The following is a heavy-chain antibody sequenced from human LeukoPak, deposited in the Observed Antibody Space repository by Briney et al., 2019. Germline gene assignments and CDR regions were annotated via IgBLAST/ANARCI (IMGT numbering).Heavy chain of an antibody. CDR3: ARELPSGGDRV. V-gene: IGHV4-59*01. CDR2: IYYSWTT. D-gene: IGHD2-21*02. CDR1: GGSINSYD. J-gene: IGHJ4*02. Sequence: RSETLSLTCTVSGGSINSYDWSWIRQPPGKGLEWMGDIYYSWTTNYNPSLKTPVTISVATSKNQFSLKLSSATAADTAVYYCARELPSGGDRVWGQGTLVTVSS.